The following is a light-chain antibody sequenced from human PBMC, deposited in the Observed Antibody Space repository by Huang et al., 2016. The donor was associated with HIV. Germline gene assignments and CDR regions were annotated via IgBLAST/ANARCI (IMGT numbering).Light chain of an antibody. J-gene: IGKJ1*01. CDR3: QQTYSSPPWT. V-gene: IGKV1-39*01. Sequence: DIQMTQSPSSLSASVGDRVTITCRASQTITNYLNWYLQIPGKAPKLLIYAASGLQSGVPSRFSGSGSGTNFTLTIRSLQPEDFATCYCQQTYSSPPWTFGQGTKVEIK. CDR2: AAS. CDR1: QTITNY.